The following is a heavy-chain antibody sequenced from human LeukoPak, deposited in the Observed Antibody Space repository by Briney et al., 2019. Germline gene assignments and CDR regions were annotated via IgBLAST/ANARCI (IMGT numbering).Heavy chain of an antibody. D-gene: IGHD3-22*01. Sequence: GGSLRLSCAASGFTFSSSAMSWVRQVPGKGLEWVAVISYDGSNKYYADSVKGRFTISRDNSKNTLHLQMNSLRAEDTAVYYCATTYYYDSSGWEAFDIWGQGTMVTVSS. CDR2: ISYDGSNK. V-gene: IGHV3-30*03. CDR3: ATTYYYDSSGWEAFDI. J-gene: IGHJ3*02. CDR1: GFTFSSSA.